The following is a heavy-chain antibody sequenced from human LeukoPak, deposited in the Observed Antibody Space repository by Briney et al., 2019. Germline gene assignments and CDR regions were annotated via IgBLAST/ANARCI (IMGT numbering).Heavy chain of an antibody. CDR1: GGSISSSSYY. D-gene: IGHD1-26*01. V-gene: IGHV4-61*05. CDR2: IYDSEST. Sequence: SETLSLTCTVSGGSISSSSYYWGWIRQPPGKGLEWIGYIYDSESTNYNPSLKSRVTISVDTSKNQFSLKLSSVTAADTAVYYCARGLSGSYQIDYWGQGTLVTVSS. CDR3: ARGLSGSYQIDY. J-gene: IGHJ4*02.